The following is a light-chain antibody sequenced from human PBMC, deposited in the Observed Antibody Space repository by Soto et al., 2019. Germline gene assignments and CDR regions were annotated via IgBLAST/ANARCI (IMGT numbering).Light chain of an antibody. V-gene: IGKV3-20*01. CDR2: GAS. CDR1: QSVSSSY. CDR3: QQYGNSPWT. J-gene: IGKJ1*01. Sequence: VLTQSPGTLSLSRGERATLSCRASQSVSSSYLAWYQHRPGQAPRLLIFGASSRATGIPDRFSGTGSGTDFTLTISRLEPEDFAVYYCQQYGNSPWTFGQGIKVDI.